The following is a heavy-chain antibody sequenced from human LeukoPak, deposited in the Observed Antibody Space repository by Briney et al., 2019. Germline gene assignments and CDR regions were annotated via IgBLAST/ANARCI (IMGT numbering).Heavy chain of an antibody. CDR1: GYTFTSYD. V-gene: IGHV1-18*01. CDR2: ISAYNGNT. CDR3: ARGRYCGGDCYYVGMEH. J-gene: IGHJ1*01. D-gene: IGHD2-21*02. Sequence: GASVKVSCKASGYTFTSYDINWVRQATGQGLEWMGWISAYNGNTNYAQKLQGRVTMTTDTSTSTAYMELRSLRSDDTAVYYCARGRYCGGDCYYVGMEHWGQGTLVTVSS.